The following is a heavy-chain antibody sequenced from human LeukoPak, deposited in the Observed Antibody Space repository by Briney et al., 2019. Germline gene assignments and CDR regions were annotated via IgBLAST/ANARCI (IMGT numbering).Heavy chain of an antibody. V-gene: IGHV3-15*01. CDR1: GFTFTSAW. J-gene: IGHJ4*02. CDR3: ITGDYDFWSGFYSPNHYFDY. D-gene: IGHD3-3*01. Sequence: GGSLRLSCAASGFTFTSAWMSWVRQAPGKGLEWVGRIKGKTAAGAPDYVASVKGRFTISRDDSKNTLFLQMSSLKTEDTAVYYCITGDYDFWSGFYSPNHYFDYWGQGTLVTVSS. CDR2: IKGKTAAGAP.